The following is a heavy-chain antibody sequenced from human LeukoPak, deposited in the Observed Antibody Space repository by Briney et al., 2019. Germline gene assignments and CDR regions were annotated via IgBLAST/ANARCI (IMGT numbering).Heavy chain of an antibody. J-gene: IGHJ3*02. CDR3: ASHPGPYYFYDYVWGSRYAFDI. V-gene: IGHV4-39*01. CDR2: IYYSGST. D-gene: IGHD3-16*01. Sequence: SETLSLTCTVSGGSISSSSYYWGWIRQPPGKGLEWIGSIYYSGSTYYNPSLKSRVTISVDTSKNQFSLKLSSVTAADTAVYYCASHPGPYYFYDYVWGSRYAFDIWGQGTMVTVSS. CDR1: GGSISSSSYY.